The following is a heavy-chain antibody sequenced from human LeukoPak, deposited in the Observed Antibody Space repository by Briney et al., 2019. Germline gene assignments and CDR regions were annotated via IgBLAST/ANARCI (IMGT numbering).Heavy chain of an antibody. CDR1: GGSISSYY. Sequence: SETLSLTCTVSGGSISSYYWSWIRQPAPNRLEWIGRIYTSGSTNYNPSLKSRVTMSVDTSKNQFSLKLSSVTAADTAVYYCAREGLTWFGELFFDYWGQGTLVTVSS. J-gene: IGHJ4*02. CDR3: AREGLTWFGELFFDY. V-gene: IGHV4-4*07. D-gene: IGHD3-10*01. CDR2: IYTSGST.